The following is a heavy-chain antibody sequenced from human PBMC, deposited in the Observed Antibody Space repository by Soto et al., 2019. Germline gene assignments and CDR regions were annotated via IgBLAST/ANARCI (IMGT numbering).Heavy chain of an antibody. D-gene: IGHD3-3*01. Sequence: EVQLLESGGGLVQPGGSLRLSCAASGSTFSNYAMNWVRQAPGKGLEWVSGISGSGGSTYYADSVKGRFAISRDNSKNTLYLKMSRLRVEDTAVYYCAKRMRKRFLERLYGMDVWCQGATVTVSS. CDR1: GSTFSNYA. CDR3: AKRMRKRFLERLYGMDV. J-gene: IGHJ6*02. V-gene: IGHV3-23*01. CDR2: ISGSGGST.